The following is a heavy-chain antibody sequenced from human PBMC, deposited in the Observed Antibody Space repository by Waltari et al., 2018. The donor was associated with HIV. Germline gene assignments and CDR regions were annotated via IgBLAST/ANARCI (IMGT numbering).Heavy chain of an antibody. CDR3: GRGVRGVISGRGGYFDY. D-gene: IGHD3-10*01. CDR1: GCSIRSYY. CDR2: FFLRGLT. Sequence: QVQLQVPGPGLVKTSEPLPLTRTLPGCSIRSYYWSWIRQSQGTGREWTGYFFLRGLTNYSPSLKSRVTISVDTSKKQPSLKLSAVTAADTAVYFGGRGVRGVISGRGGYFDYWGQGSLVTVYS. J-gene: IGHJ4*02. V-gene: IGHV4-59*01.